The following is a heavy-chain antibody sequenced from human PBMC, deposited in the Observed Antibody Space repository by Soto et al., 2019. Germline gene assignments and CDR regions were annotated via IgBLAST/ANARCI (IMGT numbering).Heavy chain of an antibody. V-gene: IGHV4-31*03. CDR3: ARKWAGTNAFDI. J-gene: IGHJ3*02. D-gene: IGHD6-19*01. CDR1: GGSVSSGAYY. CDR2: ISYSGTS. Sequence: QVQLQETGPGLVKPSQTLSLTCTVSGGSVSSGAYYWSWIRQHPGEGLEWIGYISYSGTSYYNPSLKSRLTMSVDTSKNQFSLKLSSVAAADTAVYYCARKWAGTNAFDIWGQGTMVTVSS.